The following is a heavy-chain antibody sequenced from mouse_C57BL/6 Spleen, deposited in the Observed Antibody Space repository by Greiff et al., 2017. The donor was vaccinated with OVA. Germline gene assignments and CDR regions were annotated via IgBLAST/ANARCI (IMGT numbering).Heavy chain of an antibody. CDR3: ARETYCFRFAY. J-gene: IGHJ3*01. CDR2: INPGSGGT. CDR1: GYAFTNYL. V-gene: IGHV1-54*01. Sequence: VKLQESGAELVRPGTSVKVSCKSSGYAFTNYLIEWVKQRPGQGLEWIGVINPGSGGTNYNEKFKGKATLTADKSSSTAYMQLSSLTSEDSAVSFCARETYCFRFAYWGQGTLVTVSA.